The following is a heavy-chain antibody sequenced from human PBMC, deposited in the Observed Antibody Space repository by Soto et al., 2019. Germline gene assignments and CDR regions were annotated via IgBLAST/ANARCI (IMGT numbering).Heavy chain of an antibody. CDR1: GFTFSSYW. D-gene: IGHD3-10*01. CDR3: AKRTSMSGNYYFDY. CDR2: INSDGSSI. Sequence: GGSLRLSCAASGFTFSSYWMHWVRQAPGKGLVWVSRINSDGSSISYADSVKGRFTISRDNAKNTLYLQMSSLRAEDTAVYYCAKRTSMSGNYYFDYWGQGTLVTVSS. J-gene: IGHJ4*02. V-gene: IGHV3-74*01.